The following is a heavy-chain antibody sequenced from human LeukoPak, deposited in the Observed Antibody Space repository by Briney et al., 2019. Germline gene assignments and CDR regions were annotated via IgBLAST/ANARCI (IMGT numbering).Heavy chain of an antibody. Sequence: GASVKVSCKASGYTFTSYAMHWVRQAPGQRLEWMGWINAGNGNTKYSQEFQGRVTITRDTSASTAYMELSSLRSEDMAVYYCARAYSGYDYGSIDFDYWGQGTLVTVSS. V-gene: IGHV1-3*03. CDR3: ARAYSGYDYGSIDFDY. CDR1: GYTFTSYA. D-gene: IGHD5-12*01. J-gene: IGHJ4*02. CDR2: INAGNGNT.